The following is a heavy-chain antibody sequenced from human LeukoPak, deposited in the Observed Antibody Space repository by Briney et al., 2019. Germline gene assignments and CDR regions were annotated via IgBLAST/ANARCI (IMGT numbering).Heavy chain of an antibody. Sequence: GESLKISCKASGYSFTSYWIVWVRQTPGKGLEWMGIVYPGDSDTRYSPSFQGQVTISADKSISTAYLQWSSLKASDTAMYYCARRCAVAGSDAFDIWGQGTMVTVSS. CDR1: GYSFTSYW. V-gene: IGHV5-51*01. J-gene: IGHJ3*02. D-gene: IGHD6-19*01. CDR3: ARRCAVAGSDAFDI. CDR2: VYPGDSDT.